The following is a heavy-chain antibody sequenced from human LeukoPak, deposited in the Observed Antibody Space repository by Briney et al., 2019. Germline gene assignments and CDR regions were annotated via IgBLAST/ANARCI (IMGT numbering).Heavy chain of an antibody. Sequence: PSENLSLTCTVSGGSISSYYWSWLRQPAGQGLEWIGRIYTSGSTNYNPSLKSRVTMSVDTSKNEFSLKLSSVTAADTAVYYCASGSGTTSDYYYMDVWGKGTTVTVSS. CDR1: GGSISSYY. CDR2: IYTSGST. V-gene: IGHV4-4*07. J-gene: IGHJ6*03. D-gene: IGHD1-7*01. CDR3: ASGSGTTSDYYYMDV.